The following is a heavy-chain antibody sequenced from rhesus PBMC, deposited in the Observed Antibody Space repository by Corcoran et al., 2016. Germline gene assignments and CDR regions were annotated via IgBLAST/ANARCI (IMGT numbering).Heavy chain of an antibody. CDR1: GGSISSSY. D-gene: IGHD4-29*01. Sequence: QLQLQESGPGLVKPSETLSVTCAVSGGSISSSYWSWIRQAPGKGDEWIGYIYGSGSSTNHNPSLNSQVTLSVDTSKNQLSLKLSSVATADTAVYYCARDRFYGSSYVAYFDYWGQGVLVTVSS. CDR3: ARDRFYGSSYVAYFDY. V-gene: IGHV4-169*02. J-gene: IGHJ4*01. CDR2: IYGSGSST.